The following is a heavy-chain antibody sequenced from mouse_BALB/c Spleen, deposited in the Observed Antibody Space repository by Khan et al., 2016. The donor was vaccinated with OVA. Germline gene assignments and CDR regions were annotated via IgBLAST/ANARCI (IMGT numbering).Heavy chain of an antibody. Sequence: EVELVESGGGLVKPGGSLTLSCAASGFAFSSYSMSWVRQTPAKRLEWVATITSGGSYTYYPDSVKGRFTISRDNAKKTLYLQMSSLKSEDTAMYYCTRDRNYYGSSFYFDYWGQGTTLTVSS. V-gene: IGHV5-6-4*01. CDR2: ITSGGSYT. D-gene: IGHD1-1*01. CDR3: TRDRNYYGSSFYFDY. J-gene: IGHJ2*01. CDR1: GFAFSSYS.